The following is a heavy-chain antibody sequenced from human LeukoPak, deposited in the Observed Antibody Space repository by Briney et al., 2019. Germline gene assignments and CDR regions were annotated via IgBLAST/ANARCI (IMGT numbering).Heavy chain of an antibody. CDR1: GYTFTSYG. CDR2: ISAYNGNT. CDR3: ARNNPGGTDGTIVVVIPYGMDV. J-gene: IGHJ6*02. V-gene: IGHV1-18*01. D-gene: IGHD3-22*01. Sequence: ASVKVSCKASGYTFTSYGISWVRQAPGQGLEWMGWISAYNGNTNYAQKLQGRVTMTTDTSTSTAYMELRSLRSDDTAVYYCARNNPGGTDGTIVVVIPYGMDVWGQGTTVTVSS.